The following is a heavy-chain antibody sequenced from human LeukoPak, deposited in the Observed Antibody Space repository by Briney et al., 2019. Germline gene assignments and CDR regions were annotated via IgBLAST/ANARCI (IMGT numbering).Heavy chain of an antibody. CDR3: ARGTYSSSWYADY. CDR2: ISSSSSYI. J-gene: IGHJ4*02. V-gene: IGHV3-21*01. CDR1: GFAFSSYS. D-gene: IGHD6-13*01. Sequence: GGSLRLSCAASGFAFSSYSMNWVRQAPGKGLEWVSSISSSSSYIYYADSVKGRLTISRDNAKNSLYLQMKSLRAEDTAVYSCARGTYSSSWYADYWGQGTLVTVSS.